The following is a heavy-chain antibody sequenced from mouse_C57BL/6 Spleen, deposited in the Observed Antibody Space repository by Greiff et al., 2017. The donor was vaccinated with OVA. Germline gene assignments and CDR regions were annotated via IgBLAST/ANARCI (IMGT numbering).Heavy chain of an antibody. J-gene: IGHJ4*01. Sequence: VQLQQSGPELVKPGASVKISCKASGYSFTSYYIHWVKQRPGQGLEWIGWIYPGSGNTKYNEKFKGKATLTADTSSSTAYMQLSSLTSEDSAVYYCARERGDYDYDDAMDYWDQGTSVTVSS. CDR3: ARERGDYDYDDAMDY. V-gene: IGHV1-66*01. CDR2: IYPGSGNT. D-gene: IGHD2-4*01. CDR1: GYSFTSYY.